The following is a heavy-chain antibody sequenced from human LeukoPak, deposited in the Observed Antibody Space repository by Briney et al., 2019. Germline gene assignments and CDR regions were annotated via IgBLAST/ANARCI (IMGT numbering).Heavy chain of an antibody. V-gene: IGHV3-30*18. CDR2: ISYDGSNK. CDR1: GFTFSSYG. Sequence: GRSLRLSCAASGFTFSSYGMHGVRQAPGKGLEWVAVISYDGSNKYYADSVKGRFTISRDNSKNTLYLQMNSLRAEDTAAYYCAKCLRETVYYYYGMDVWGQGTTVTVSS. D-gene: IGHD5/OR15-5a*01. CDR3: AKCLRETVYYYYGMDV. J-gene: IGHJ6*02.